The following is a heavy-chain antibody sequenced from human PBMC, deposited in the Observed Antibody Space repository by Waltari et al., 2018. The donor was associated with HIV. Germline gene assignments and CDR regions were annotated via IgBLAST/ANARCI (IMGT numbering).Heavy chain of an antibody. CDR3: ARSNWNYLFDP. J-gene: IGHJ5*02. Sequence: QVQLQESGPGLVKPSQTLSLTCTVSGGSISSGSYYWSWIRQPAGKGLEWIGRIYTSGSTNYNPSLKSRVTISVDTSKNQFSLKLSSVTAADTAVYYCARSNWNYLFDPWGQGTLVTVSS. CDR1: GGSISSGSYY. D-gene: IGHD1-7*01. V-gene: IGHV4-61*02. CDR2: IYTSGST.